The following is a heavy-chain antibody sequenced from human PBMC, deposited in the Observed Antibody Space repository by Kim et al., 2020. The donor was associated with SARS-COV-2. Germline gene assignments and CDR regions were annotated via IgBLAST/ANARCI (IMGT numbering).Heavy chain of an antibody. V-gene: IGHV3-48*03. Sequence: GGSLRLSCAASGFTFSSYDMNWVRQAPGKGLEWISSIGSSGGSIYYSDSVKGRFTISRDNAKNSLYLQMNSLRAEDTAVYYCARAVSCSISNCAYGADY. CDR1: GFTFSSYD. CDR3: ARAVSCSISNCAYGADY. CDR2: IGSSGGSI. J-gene: IGHJ4*01. D-gene: IGHD2-2*01.